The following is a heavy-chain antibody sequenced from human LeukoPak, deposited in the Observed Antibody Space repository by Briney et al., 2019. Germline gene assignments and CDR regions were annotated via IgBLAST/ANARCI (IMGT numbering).Heavy chain of an antibody. CDR1: GLTVTDNY. CDR3: ARDIRVRYMPMVRAVEYYQYHAMDV. CDR2: IWFDGSRK. D-gene: IGHD3-10*01. Sequence: GGSLRLSCAASGLTVTDNYLYWVRQAPGKGLEWVALIWFDGSRKYYGDSVKGRFTISRDNSKNTLFLQMDSLRRDDTAVYCCARDIRVRYMPMVRAVEYYQYHAMDVWGQGTTVTVYS. V-gene: IGHV3-33*08. J-gene: IGHJ6*02.